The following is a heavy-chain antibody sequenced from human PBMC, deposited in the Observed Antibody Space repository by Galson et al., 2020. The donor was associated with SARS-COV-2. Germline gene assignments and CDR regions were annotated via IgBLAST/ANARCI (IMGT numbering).Heavy chain of an antibody. D-gene: IGHD6-19*01. CDR1: GGTFSNYV. V-gene: IGHV1-69*13. CDR2: IIPIFSSA. Sequence: SVKVSCKTSGGTFSNYVINWVRQAPGEGLEWMGGIIPIFSSANYAQKFQGRVTITADESTRTAYMELSSLRSDDTAVYYCARGLSPGIAMEGLGYWGQGTLVTVSS. CDR3: ARGLSPGIAMEGLGY. J-gene: IGHJ4*02.